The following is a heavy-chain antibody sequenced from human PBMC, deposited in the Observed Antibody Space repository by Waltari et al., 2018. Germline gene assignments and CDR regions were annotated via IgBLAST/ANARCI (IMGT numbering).Heavy chain of an antibody. CDR2: ISSSSSYI. J-gene: IGHJ6*03. V-gene: IGHV3-21*01. Sequence: EVQLVESGGGLVKPGGSLRLSCAASGFTFSSYSMNWVGQPPGKVLDWVPSISSSSSYIYYADSVKGRFTISRDNAKNSLYLQMNSLRAEDTAVYYCARDRGYCTNGVCYYYYMDVWGKGTTVTVSS. CDR3: ARDRGYCTNGVCYYYYMDV. CDR1: GFTFSSYS. D-gene: IGHD2-8*01.